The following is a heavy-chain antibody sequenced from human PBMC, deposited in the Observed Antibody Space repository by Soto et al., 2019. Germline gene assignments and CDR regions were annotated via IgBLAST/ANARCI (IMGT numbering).Heavy chain of an antibody. CDR2: ISGSGGST. V-gene: IGHV3-23*01. D-gene: IGHD4-17*01. CDR3: AKDPVGGDYGDYVSFFDY. J-gene: IGHJ4*02. CDR1: GFTFSSYA. Sequence: EVRLLESGGGLVQPGGSLRLSCAASGFTFSSYAMSWVRQAPGKGLEWVSAISGSGGSTYYADSVKGRFTISRDNSKNTLYLQMNSLRAEDTAVYYCAKDPVGGDYGDYVSFFDYWGQGTLVTVSS.